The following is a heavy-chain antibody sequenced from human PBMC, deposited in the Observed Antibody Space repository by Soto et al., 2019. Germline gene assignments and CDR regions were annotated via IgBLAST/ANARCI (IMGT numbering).Heavy chain of an antibody. Sequence: ASVKVSCKASGYTFTSYGISWVRQAPGQGLEWMGWISAYNGNTNYAQKLQGRVTVTTDTSTSTAYMELRSLRSDDTAVYYCARDKSIAARPVRGYFDYWGQGTLVTVSS. D-gene: IGHD6-6*01. CDR1: GYTFTSYG. CDR3: ARDKSIAARPVRGYFDY. CDR2: ISAYNGNT. V-gene: IGHV1-18*04. J-gene: IGHJ4*02.